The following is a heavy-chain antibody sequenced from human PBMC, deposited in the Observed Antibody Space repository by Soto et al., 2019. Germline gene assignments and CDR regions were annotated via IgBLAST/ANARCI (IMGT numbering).Heavy chain of an antibody. CDR2: IMPIFGTA. Sequence: SVKVSCKASGGTFSSYAISWVSQAPGQALEWMGGIMPIFGTANYAQKFQGRVTITAAKSTSPVYMALRGLRPADTAAYFWARQGYCTNCECGPGYWGRGTLVT. D-gene: IGHD2-8*01. CDR3: ARQGYCTNCECGPGY. CDR1: GGTFSSYA. J-gene: IGHJ4*02. V-gene: IGHV1-69*06.